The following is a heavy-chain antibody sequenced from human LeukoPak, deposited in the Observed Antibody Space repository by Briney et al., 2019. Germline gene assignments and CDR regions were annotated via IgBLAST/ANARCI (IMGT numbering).Heavy chain of an antibody. D-gene: IGHD6-13*01. CDR2: IYTSGST. CDR3: ARRGSSWYFDY. V-gene: IGHV4-61*02. J-gene: IGHJ4*02. Sequence: SETLSLTCTVSGGSISSSSYYWSWIRQPAGKGLEWIGRIYTSGSTNYNPSLKSRVTMSIDMSKNQFSLKLSSVTAADTAVYYCARRGSSWYFDYWGQGTPVTVSS. CDR1: GGSISSSSYY.